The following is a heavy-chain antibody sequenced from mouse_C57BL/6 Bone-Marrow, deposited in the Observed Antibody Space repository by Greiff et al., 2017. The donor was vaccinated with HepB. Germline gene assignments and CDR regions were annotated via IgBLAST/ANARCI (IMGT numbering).Heavy chain of an antibody. CDR1: GYTFTSYW. CDR3: ARSPYDYGGDYDAMDY. J-gene: IGHJ4*01. Sequence: QVQLQQPGAELVRPGSSVKLSCKASGYTFTSYWMDWVKQRPGQGLEWIGNIYPSDSETHYNQKFKDKATLTVDKSSSTAYMQLSSLTSEDSAVYCCARSPYDYGGDYDAMDYWGQGTSVTVSS. D-gene: IGHD2-4*01. V-gene: IGHV1-61*01. CDR2: IYPSDSET.